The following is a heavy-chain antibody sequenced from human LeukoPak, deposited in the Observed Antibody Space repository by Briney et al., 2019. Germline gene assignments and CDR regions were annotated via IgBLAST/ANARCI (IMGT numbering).Heavy chain of an antibody. CDR3: ARTFPTRTGYLDY. CDR2: IYHRGNT. CDR1: GDSISSYY. J-gene: IGHJ4*02. D-gene: IGHD3/OR15-3a*01. V-gene: IGHV4-59*08. Sequence: KTSETLSLTCTVSGDSISSYYWSWIRQSPGKGLEWIGYIYHRGNTNYNPSLKSRVNISVDTSKNQFSLNLNSVTAADTAVYYCARTFPTRTGYLDYWGQGSLVTVSS.